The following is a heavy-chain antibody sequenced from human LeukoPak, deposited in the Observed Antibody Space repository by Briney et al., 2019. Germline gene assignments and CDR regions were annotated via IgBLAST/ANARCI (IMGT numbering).Heavy chain of an antibody. V-gene: IGHV3-23*01. D-gene: IGHD4-23*01. J-gene: IGHJ4*02. CDR2: ISRSGGDT. Sequence: PGGSLRLSCAASGFTFSSYAMSWVRQAPGKGLEWVSAISRSGGDTYYADSVKGRFTISRDNSKNTLYLQMNSLRAEDTAVYYCAKRSDYGGNSNYFDFWGQGTLVTVSS. CDR3: AKRSDYGGNSNYFDF. CDR1: GFTFSSYA.